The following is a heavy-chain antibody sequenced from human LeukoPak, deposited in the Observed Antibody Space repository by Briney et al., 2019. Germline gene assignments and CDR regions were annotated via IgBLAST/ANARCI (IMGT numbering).Heavy chain of an antibody. CDR3: ARGPAVY. J-gene: IGHJ4*02. Sequence: PSETLSLTCAVYGGSFSGYYWSWIRQPPGKGLEWIGEINHSGSTNYNPSLKSRVTISVDTSKNQFSLKLSSVAAADTAVYYCARGPAVYWGQGTLVTVSS. V-gene: IGHV4-34*01. CDR1: GGSFSGYY. CDR2: INHSGST.